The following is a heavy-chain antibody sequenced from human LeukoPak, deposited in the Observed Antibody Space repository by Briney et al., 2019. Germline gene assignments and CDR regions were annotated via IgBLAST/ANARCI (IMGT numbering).Heavy chain of an antibody. CDR1: GYSISSGYY. CDR2: IYHTGST. Sequence: ASETLSLTCTVSGYSISSGYYWGWIRQPPGKGLEWIGSIYHTGSTYYNPSLKSRVTISVDTSKNQFSLKLSSVTAADTAVYYCARLGYYYDSSGYGWGQGTLVTVSS. D-gene: IGHD3-22*01. J-gene: IGHJ4*02. CDR3: ARLGYYYDSSGYG. V-gene: IGHV4-38-2*02.